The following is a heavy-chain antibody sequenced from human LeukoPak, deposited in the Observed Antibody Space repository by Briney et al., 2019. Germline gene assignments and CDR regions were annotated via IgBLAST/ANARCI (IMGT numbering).Heavy chain of an antibody. J-gene: IGHJ1*01. CDR2: INHSGST. CDR3: ARGSYSSGWYRRYLQH. D-gene: IGHD6-19*01. Sequence: TSETLSLTCAVYGGSFSGYYWSWIRQPPGKGLEWIGEINHSGSTNYNPSLKSRVTISVDTSKNQFSLKLSSVTAADTAVYYCARGSYSSGWYRRYLQHWGQGTLVTVSS. CDR1: GGSFSGYY. V-gene: IGHV4-34*01.